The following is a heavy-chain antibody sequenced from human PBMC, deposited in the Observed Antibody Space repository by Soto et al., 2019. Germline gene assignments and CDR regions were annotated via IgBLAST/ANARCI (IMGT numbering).Heavy chain of an antibody. V-gene: IGHV4-59*01. CDR2: IYNTGTT. CDR3: SGADCIGGRCYSNFDQ. Sequence: SETLSLTCTVSGASITPSYWTWIRQPPEKGLEWIGYIYNTGTTNYDPSLKSRVTILVDMSKNQFSLNLSSVTAADTAVYYCSGADCIGGRCYSNFDQWGQGILVT. CDR1: GASITPSY. D-gene: IGHD2-15*01. J-gene: IGHJ4*02.